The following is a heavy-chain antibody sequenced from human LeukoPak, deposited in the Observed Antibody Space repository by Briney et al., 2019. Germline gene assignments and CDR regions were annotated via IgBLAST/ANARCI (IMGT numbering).Heavy chain of an antibody. J-gene: IGHJ4*02. D-gene: IGHD1-14*01. V-gene: IGHV3-21*01. CDR1: GFTFSSCG. CDR3: ATETIGRHYDY. CDR2: IGPTGTDR. Sequence: PEGSLRLSCAASGFTFSSCGFNWVRQAPGKGLEWVSSIGPTGTDRYYADSVRGRFTISRDNAKNSMYLQMDSLRDKDTAVYYCATETIGRHYDYWGQGTLLTVSS.